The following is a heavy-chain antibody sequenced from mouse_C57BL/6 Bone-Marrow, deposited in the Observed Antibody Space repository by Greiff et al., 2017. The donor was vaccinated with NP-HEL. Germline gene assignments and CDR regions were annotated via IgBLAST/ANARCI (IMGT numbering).Heavy chain of an antibody. Sequence: VQLQQSGPELVKPGASVKIPCKASGYTFTDYNMDWVKQSHGKSLEWIGDINPNNGGNIYNQTFKGKVKLTVDKTSSTTYMQRRSLTSEDTAVYYSARKGYSCNYYYAKDYWGQGTSVTVSS. CDR3: ARKGYSCNYYYAKDY. V-gene: IGHV1-18*01. J-gene: IGHJ4*01. D-gene: IGHD2-1*01. CDR1: GYTFTDYN. CDR2: INPNNGGN.